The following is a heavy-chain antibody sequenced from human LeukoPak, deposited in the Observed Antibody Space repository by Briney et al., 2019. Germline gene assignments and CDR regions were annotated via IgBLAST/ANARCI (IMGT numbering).Heavy chain of an antibody. CDR1: GFNFNNYA. Sequence: GGSLRLSCAVSGFNFNNYAMTWVRQAPGRGLEWVSSIVASATSTYYADSVQGRFTISRDKSTNTLHLQMNSLRAEDTAIYYCAKGHLQASLFSFFDSWGQGSLVTVSS. J-gene: IGHJ4*02. CDR2: IVASATST. CDR3: AKGHLQASLFSFFDS. V-gene: IGHV3-23*01. D-gene: IGHD2/OR15-2a*01.